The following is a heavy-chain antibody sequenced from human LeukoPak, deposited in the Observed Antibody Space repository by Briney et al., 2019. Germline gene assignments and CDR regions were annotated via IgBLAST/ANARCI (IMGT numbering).Heavy chain of an antibody. CDR3: AQWGDYDAVDP. Sequence: PSETLSLTCAVYGGSFSGYYWSWIRQPPGKGLEWIGEINHSGSTNYNPSLKSRVTISVDTSKNQFSLKLSSVTAADTAVYYCAQWGDYDAVDPWGQGTLVTVSS. V-gene: IGHV4-34*01. CDR2: INHSGST. J-gene: IGHJ5*02. D-gene: IGHD4-17*01. CDR1: GGSFSGYY.